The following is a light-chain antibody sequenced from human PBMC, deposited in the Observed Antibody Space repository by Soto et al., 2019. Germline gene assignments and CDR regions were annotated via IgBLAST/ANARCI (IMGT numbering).Light chain of an antibody. J-gene: IGLJ1*01. CDR2: EVS. CDR3: SSYTSSSTRA. Sequence: QSVLTQPASVSGSPGQSITISCTGTSSDVGAYDYVSWYQQHPDKAPKLMIYEVSNRPSGVSNRFSGSKSVNTATLTISGLQTEDEADYYCSSYTSSSTRAFGTGTKVSVL. V-gene: IGLV2-14*03. CDR1: SSDVGAYDY.